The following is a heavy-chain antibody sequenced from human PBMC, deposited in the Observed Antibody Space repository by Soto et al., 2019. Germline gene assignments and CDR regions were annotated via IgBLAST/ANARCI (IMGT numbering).Heavy chain of an antibody. CDR2: ITRDGSNK. D-gene: IGHD6-19*01. V-gene: IGHV3-30*18. Sequence: QVQLVESGGGVVQPGRSLRLSCAASGFTFSSYGMHWVRQAPGKGLEWVAIITRDGSNKYYADSVKGRFTISRDNSKNTLYLQMNSLRVEDTAVYYCAKDHWIRQSTGWFYYFDNWGQGTLITVPS. CDR1: GFTFSSYG. CDR3: AKDHWIRQSTGWFYYFDN. J-gene: IGHJ4*02.